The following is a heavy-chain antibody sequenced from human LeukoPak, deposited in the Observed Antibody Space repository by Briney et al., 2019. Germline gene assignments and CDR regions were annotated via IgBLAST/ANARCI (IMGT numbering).Heavy chain of an antibody. V-gene: IGHV3-23*01. CDR1: GFTFSNDP. Sequence: GGSLRLSCAASGFTFSNDPMSWVRQTPGKGLEWVSTINYSGGSTYYADSVKGRFTISRDNAKNSLSLQMNSLRAEDTAVYYCARTTMIDDWGQGTLVTVSS. J-gene: IGHJ4*02. CDR2: INYSGGST. D-gene: IGHD3-22*01. CDR3: ARTTMIDD.